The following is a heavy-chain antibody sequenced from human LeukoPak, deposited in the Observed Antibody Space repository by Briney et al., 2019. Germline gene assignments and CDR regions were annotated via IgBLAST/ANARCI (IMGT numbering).Heavy chain of an antibody. CDR3: AKDRGGSGSYYQVFFDY. V-gene: IGHV3-23*01. CDR1: GFTFSSYA. D-gene: IGHD3-10*01. Sequence: GGSLRLSCAASGFTFSSYAMSWVRQAPGKGLEWVSAISGSGGSTYYADSVKGRFTISRDNSKNTLYLQMNSLRAEDTAVYYCAKDRGGSGSYYQVFFDYWGQGTLVTVSS. J-gene: IGHJ4*02. CDR2: ISGSGGST.